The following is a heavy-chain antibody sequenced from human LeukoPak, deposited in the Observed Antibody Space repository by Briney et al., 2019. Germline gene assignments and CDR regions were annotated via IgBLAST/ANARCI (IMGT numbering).Heavy chain of an antibody. D-gene: IGHD4-17*01. V-gene: IGHV1-2*02. J-gene: IGHJ6*02. CDR3: AGRLDYGDYRPASYYYGMDV. Sequence: GASVKVSYKASGYTLTGYYMHWVRQAPGQGLEWMGWINPNSGGTNYAQKFQGRVTMTRDTSISTAYMELSRLRSDDTAVYYCAGRLDYGDYRPASYYYGMDVWGQGTTVTVSS. CDR2: INPNSGGT. CDR1: GYTLTGYY.